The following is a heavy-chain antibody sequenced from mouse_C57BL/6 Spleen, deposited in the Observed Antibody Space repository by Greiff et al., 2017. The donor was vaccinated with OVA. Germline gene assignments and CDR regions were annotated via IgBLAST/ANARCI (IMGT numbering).Heavy chain of an antibody. V-gene: IGHV7-3*01. CDR3: ARSSYLRGYFDY. CDR2: IRNKANGYTT. J-gene: IGHJ2*01. Sequence: EVKVVESGGGLVQPGGSLSLSCAASGFTFTDYYMSWVRQPPGKALEWLGFIRNKANGYTTEYSASVKGRFTISRDNSQSILYLQMNALRAEDSATYYCARSSYLRGYFDYWGQGTTLTVSS. CDR1: GFTFTDYY. D-gene: IGHD2-10*01.